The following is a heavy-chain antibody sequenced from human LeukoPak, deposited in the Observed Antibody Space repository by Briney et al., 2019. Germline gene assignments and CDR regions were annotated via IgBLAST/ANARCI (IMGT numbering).Heavy chain of an antibody. CDR1: GFSVSGIY. Sequence: GGSLRLSCVASGFSVSGIYMNWVRQAPGKDLEWVSGPYAGGATYYADSMGGRFTISRDHSKNTLYLQMTNLRVDDTAIYYCARGNGNVGGRLDPWGQGTRVTVSS. CDR2: PYAGGAT. CDR3: ARGNGNVGGRLDP. J-gene: IGHJ5*02. V-gene: IGHV3-66*01. D-gene: IGHD2-8*01.